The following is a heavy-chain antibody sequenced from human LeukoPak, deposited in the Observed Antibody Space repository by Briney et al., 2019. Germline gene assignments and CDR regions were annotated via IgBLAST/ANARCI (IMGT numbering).Heavy chain of an antibody. D-gene: IGHD3-9*01. CDR1: GYTFTSYG. V-gene: IGHV1-18*04. Sequence: ASVKVSCKASGYTFTSYGISWVRQAPGQGLEWMGWIIAINGTTNYAQKFQGRVTITTDASTSTAYMELSSLRSEDTAVYYCPRVKSHPTLVYDILTGYSGTGGAFDIWGQGTMVTVSS. CDR2: IIAINGTT. J-gene: IGHJ3*02. CDR3: PRVKSHPTLVYDILTGYSGTGGAFDI.